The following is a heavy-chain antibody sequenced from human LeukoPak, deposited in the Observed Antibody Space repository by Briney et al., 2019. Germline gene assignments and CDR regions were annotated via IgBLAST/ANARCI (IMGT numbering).Heavy chain of an antibody. J-gene: IGHJ6*03. D-gene: IGHD2-2*01. CDR2: INSNSGGT. V-gene: IGHV1-2*02. Sequence: GASVKVSCKASGYTFTGYYMDWVRQAPGQGLEWMGWINSNSGGTNYAQKSQGRVTMTRDTSISTAYMEVSRLRSDDTAVYYCARDLSDIVVVPAGFYYYYMDVWGKGTTVTVSS. CDR1: GYTFTGYY. CDR3: ARDLSDIVVVPAGFYYYYMDV.